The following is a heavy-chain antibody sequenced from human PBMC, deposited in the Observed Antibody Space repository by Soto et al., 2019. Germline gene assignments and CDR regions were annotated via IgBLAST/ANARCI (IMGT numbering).Heavy chain of an antibody. V-gene: IGHV3-73*01. D-gene: IGHD4-17*01. CDR3: TRGYGDYVRDY. Sequence: EVQLVESGGGLVQPGGSLKLSCAVSGFTFRGSAMQRVRQASGKGLEWVGRIRSKSNSYATAYAASVKGRFTISRDNSKNTAYLQMNSLKTEDTAVYYRTRGYGDYVRDYWGQGTLVTVSS. CDR2: IRSKSNSYAT. CDR1: GFTFRGSA. J-gene: IGHJ4*02.